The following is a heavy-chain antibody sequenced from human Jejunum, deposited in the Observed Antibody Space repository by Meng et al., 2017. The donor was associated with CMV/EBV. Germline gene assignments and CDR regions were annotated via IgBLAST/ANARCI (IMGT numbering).Heavy chain of an antibody. Sequence: DLPFSNYWMTWVRQAPGKGLEWMANIKHDGGETYYAASVKGRFTISRDNAKKSVFLQMNSLGADDTAVYYCATYCTDTVCRAFDIWGHGTLVTVSS. CDR2: IKHDGGET. V-gene: IGHV3-7*01. CDR3: ATYCTDTVCRAFDI. J-gene: IGHJ3*02. CDR1: DLPFSNYW. D-gene: IGHD2-8*01.